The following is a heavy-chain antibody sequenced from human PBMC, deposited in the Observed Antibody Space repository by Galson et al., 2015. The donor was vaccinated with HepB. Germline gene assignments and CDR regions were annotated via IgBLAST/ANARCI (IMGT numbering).Heavy chain of an antibody. J-gene: IGHJ6*02. CDR3: TTHIVVVVAPYGMDV. Sequence: SLRLSCAASGFTFSNAWMSWVRQAPGKGLEWVGRIKSKTDGGTTDYAAPVKGRFTISRDDSKNTLYLQMNSLKTEDTAVYYCTTHIVVVVAPYGMDVWGQGTTVTVSS. CDR2: IKSKTDGGTT. V-gene: IGHV3-15*01. D-gene: IGHD2-15*01. CDR1: GFTFSNAW.